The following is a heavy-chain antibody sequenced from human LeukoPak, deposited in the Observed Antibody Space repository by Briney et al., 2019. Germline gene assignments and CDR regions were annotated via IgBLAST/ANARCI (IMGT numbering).Heavy chain of an antibody. Sequence: GGSLRLSCTASGFTFSSYTMTWVRQAPGKGLQWVSTITTGDGNTYYADSVKGRFTVSRDDSKNTLYLQMNSLRAEDTAVYYCAKDGGLWVSAHWGDSWGRGTLVTVSS. D-gene: IGHD7-27*01. V-gene: IGHV3-23*01. CDR3: AKDGGLWVSAHWGDS. CDR2: ITTGDGNT. CDR1: GFTFSSYT. J-gene: IGHJ4*02.